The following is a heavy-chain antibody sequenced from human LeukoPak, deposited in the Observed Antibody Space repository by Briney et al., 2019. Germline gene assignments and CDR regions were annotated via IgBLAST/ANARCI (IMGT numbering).Heavy chain of an antibody. CDR3: GRAVSTGTVDY. V-gene: IGHV3-7*01. D-gene: IGHD1-1*01. CDR1: GFTFSNYG. Sequence: PGGSLRLSCAASGFTFSNYGMHWVRQAPGKGLEWVANINQDGSAKYYVDSMEGRFTISRDNAKNSLYLQMNSLRAEDTAVYYCGRAVSTGTVDYWGQGTLVTVSS. J-gene: IGHJ4*02. CDR2: INQDGSAK.